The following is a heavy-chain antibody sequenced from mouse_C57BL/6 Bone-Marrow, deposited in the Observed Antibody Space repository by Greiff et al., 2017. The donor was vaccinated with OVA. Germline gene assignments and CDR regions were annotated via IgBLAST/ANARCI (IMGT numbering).Heavy chain of an antibody. D-gene: IGHD6-1*01. J-gene: IGHJ2*01. CDR1: GFNIKDDY. CDR2: IDPENGDT. Sequence: EVQLQQSGAELVRPGASVKLSCTASGFNIKDDYMHWVKQRPEQGLEWIGWIDPENGDTEYASEFQGKATITADTSSNTAYLQLSSLTSEDTAVYYCTRQYYFDYWGQGTTLTVSS. V-gene: IGHV14-4*01. CDR3: TRQYYFDY.